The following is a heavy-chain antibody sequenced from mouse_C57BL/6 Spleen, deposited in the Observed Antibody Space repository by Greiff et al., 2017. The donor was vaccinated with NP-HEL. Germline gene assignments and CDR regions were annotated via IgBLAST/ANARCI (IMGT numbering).Heavy chain of an antibody. CDR2: IRLKSDNYAT. Sequence: EVKLVESGGGLVQPGGSMKLSCVASGFTFSNYWMNWVRQSPEKGLEWVAQIRLKSDNYATHYAESVKGRFTISRDDSKSSVYLQMNNLRAEDTGIYYCTKYEYLTTVVGDYAMDYWGQGTSVTVSS. CDR1: GFTFSNYW. D-gene: IGHD1-1*01. V-gene: IGHV6-3*01. CDR3: TKYEYLTTVVGDYAMDY. J-gene: IGHJ4*01.